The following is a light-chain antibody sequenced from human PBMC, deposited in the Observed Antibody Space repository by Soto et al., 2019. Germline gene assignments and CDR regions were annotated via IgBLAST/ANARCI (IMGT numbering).Light chain of an antibody. CDR3: QQYGISPGFT. CDR2: GAS. J-gene: IGKJ3*01. Sequence: EVVLTQSPGTLSLSPGERATLSCRASQRINNNFLAWYQQKPGQAPRLLIYGASSRATGIPDRFTGSGSGTDFTLTISRLEPEDFAVYYCQQYGISPGFTFGPGNKVDIK. CDR1: QRINNNF. V-gene: IGKV3-20*01.